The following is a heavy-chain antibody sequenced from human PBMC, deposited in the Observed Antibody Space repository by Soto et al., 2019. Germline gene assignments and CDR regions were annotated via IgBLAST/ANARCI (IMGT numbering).Heavy chain of an antibody. Sequence: PSETLSLTCSDSGASIRDGDYYWSWLRQPPGKGPEWIGIIDYTGGTHYNPTLTGPVSMSVDTSANQFSLKVNFVTAADSAVYYCARVGYGDYGRGYYFDFWGPGILVTVSS. CDR2: IDYTGGT. D-gene: IGHD4-17*01. CDR1: GASIRDGDYY. J-gene: IGHJ4*02. CDR3: ARVGYGDYGRGYYFDF. V-gene: IGHV4-30-4*01.